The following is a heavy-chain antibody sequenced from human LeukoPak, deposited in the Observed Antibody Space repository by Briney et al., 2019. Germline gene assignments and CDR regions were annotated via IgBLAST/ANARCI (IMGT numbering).Heavy chain of an antibody. D-gene: IGHD3-22*01. CDR1: GGSFSGYY. V-gene: IGHV4-34*01. CDR3: ASIINDSSGSYYYYYYMDV. J-gene: IGHJ6*03. CDR2: INHSGST. Sequence: SETLSLTCAAYGGSFSGYYWSWTRQPPGKGLEWIGEINHSGSTNYNPSLKSRVTISVDTSKNQFSLKLSSVTAADTAVYYCASIINDSSGSYYYYYYMDVWGKGTTVTVSS.